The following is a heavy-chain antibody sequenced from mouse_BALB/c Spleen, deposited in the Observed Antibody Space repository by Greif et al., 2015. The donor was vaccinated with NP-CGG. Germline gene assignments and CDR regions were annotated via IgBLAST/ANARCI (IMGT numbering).Heavy chain of an antibody. V-gene: IGHV1-18*01. D-gene: IGHD2-12*01. CDR3: ARSPPLRRGYYYAMDY. CDR2: INPYNGGT. J-gene: IGHJ4*01. Sequence: EVKLEESGPELVKPGASMKISCKASGYSFTGYTMNWVKQSHGKNLEWIGLINPYNGGTSYNQKFKGKATLTVDKSSSTAYMELLSLTSEDSAVYYCARSPPLRRGYYYAMDYWGQGTSVTVSS. CDR1: GYSFTGYT.